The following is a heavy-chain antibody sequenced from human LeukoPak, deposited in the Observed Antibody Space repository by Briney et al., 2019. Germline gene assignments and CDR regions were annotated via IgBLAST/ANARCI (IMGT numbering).Heavy chain of an antibody. V-gene: IGHV2-5*02. D-gene: IGHD3-22*01. J-gene: IGHJ4*02. CDR3: AHRKNYYDSSVFDY. Sequence: SGPTLVNPTQTLTLTCTFSGFSLNTRGVGVGWIRQPPGRALEWLVLIYWDDDRRYSPSLKSRLTITKDTSKNEVVLTMTNMDPVDTATYYCAHRKNYYDSSVFDYWGQGTLVTVSS. CDR1: GFSLNTRGVG. CDR2: IYWDDDR.